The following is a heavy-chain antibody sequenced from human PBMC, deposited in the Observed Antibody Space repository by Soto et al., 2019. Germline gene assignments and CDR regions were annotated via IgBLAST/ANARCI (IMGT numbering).Heavy chain of an antibody. J-gene: IGHJ5*02. CDR1: GYTFTSYY. CDR2: INPSGGSA. CDR3: ARVPSAYSSSWYDWFDP. D-gene: IGHD6-13*01. Sequence: QVQLVQSGAEVKKPGASVKVSCKASGYTFTSYYMHWVRQAPGQGLAWMGIINPSGGSASYAQKFQGRVTMTRNTATSTVYMERSRMTSEDTAVYYGARVPSAYSSSWYDWFDPWGQGTLVTVSS. V-gene: IGHV1-46*03.